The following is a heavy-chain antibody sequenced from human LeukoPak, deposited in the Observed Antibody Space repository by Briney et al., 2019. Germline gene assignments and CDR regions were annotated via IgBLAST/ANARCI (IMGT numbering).Heavy chain of an antibody. Sequence: PGGSLRLPCVVSGFTFKDYAMSWVRQAPGKGLECVSSIRDSGNGTDYADSLKGRLTVSRDNSKNTLYLHMNTLSAGDTAVYYCAKWAYYDFWSGHYKSHFDSWGQGTLVTVSP. J-gene: IGHJ4*02. CDR3: AKWAYYDFWSGHYKSHFDS. CDR2: IRDSGNGT. CDR1: GFTFKDYA. V-gene: IGHV3-23*01. D-gene: IGHD3-3*01.